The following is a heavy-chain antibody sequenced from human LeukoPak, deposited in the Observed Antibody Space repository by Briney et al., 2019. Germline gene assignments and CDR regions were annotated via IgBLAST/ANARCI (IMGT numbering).Heavy chain of an antibody. CDR2: INPNSGGT. D-gene: IGHD5-18*01. Sequence: GASVKVSCKASGYTFTTYAMNWVRQAPGQGLEWMGWINPNSGGTNYAQKFQGRVTMTRDTSISTAYMELSRLRSDDTAVYCCARDIAVDTGLNDYWGQGTLVTVSS. V-gene: IGHV1-2*02. CDR3: ARDIAVDTGLNDY. J-gene: IGHJ4*02. CDR1: GYTFTTYA.